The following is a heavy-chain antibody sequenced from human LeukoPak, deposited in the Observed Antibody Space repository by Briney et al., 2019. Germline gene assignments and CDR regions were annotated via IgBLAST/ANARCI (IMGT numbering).Heavy chain of an antibody. V-gene: IGHV3-7*01. Sequence: GGSLRLSCAASGFTFSSYWMSWVRQAPGKGLEWVANIKTDGSQIYYVDSVKGRFTISRDNAKNSLYLQMNSLRAEDTAVYYCARPSNEGQWLVGQGVDYWGQGTLVTVSS. J-gene: IGHJ4*02. CDR3: ARPSNEGQWLVGQGVDY. CDR1: GFTFSSYW. D-gene: IGHD6-19*01. CDR2: IKTDGSQI.